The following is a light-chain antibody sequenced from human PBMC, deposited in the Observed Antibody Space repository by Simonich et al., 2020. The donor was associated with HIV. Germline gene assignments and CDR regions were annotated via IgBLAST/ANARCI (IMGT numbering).Light chain of an antibody. CDR2: GAS. CDR3: QQDNYWYT. V-gene: IGKV3-15*01. J-gene: IGKJ2*01. Sequence: EIVMTQSPATLSVSPGERATLSCRAIQSISNNLAWYQQKPGQAPRLLIYGASTRATGIPARFSCSGSGTEFTLTISSMQSEDFAVYYCQQDNYWYTFGQGTKLEIK. CDR1: QSISNN.